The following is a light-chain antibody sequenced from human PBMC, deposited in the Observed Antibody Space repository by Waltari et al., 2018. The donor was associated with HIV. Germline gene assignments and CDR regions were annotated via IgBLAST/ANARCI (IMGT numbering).Light chain of an antibody. J-gene: IGLJ3*02. V-gene: IGLV1-47*01. Sequence: QSVLTQPPSASGTPGQRVTISCSGSRSNIRSNYVYWYQQLPGTAPKLLIYRNDDRPSGAPDRFSGSKSGTSASLAISGLRSEDEADYYCAAWDDSLSGPVFGGGTKLTVL. CDR3: AAWDDSLSGPV. CDR2: RND. CDR1: RSNIRSNY.